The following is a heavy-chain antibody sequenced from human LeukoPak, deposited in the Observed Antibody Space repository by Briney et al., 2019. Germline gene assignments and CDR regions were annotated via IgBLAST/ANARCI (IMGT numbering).Heavy chain of an antibody. V-gene: IGHV3-11*05. J-gene: IGHJ4*02. CDR3: ARGRVRYFDWLRSYYFDY. Sequence: GGSLRLSCAASGFTFSDYYMSWIRQAPGKGLEWVSYISSSSSYTNYAESVKGRFAISRDNAKNSMYLQMNSLRAEDTAVYYCARGRVRYFDWLRSYYFDYWGQGTLVTVSS. CDR2: ISSSSSYT. CDR1: GFTFSDYY. D-gene: IGHD3-9*01.